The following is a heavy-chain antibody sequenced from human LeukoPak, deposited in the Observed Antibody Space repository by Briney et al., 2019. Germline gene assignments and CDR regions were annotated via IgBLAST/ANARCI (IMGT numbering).Heavy chain of an antibody. D-gene: IGHD3-10*01. V-gene: IGHV5-51*01. CDR2: IYPGDSDT. CDR1: GYTFSTYW. J-gene: IGHJ4*02. Sequence: GESLKISCKGSGYTFSTYWIGWVRQLPGKGLEWMGIIYPGDSDTRYSPSFQGQVTISADKSISTAYLQWNSLKASDTAMYYCARRGGFGELDYWGQGTLVTVSS. CDR3: ARRGGFGELDY.